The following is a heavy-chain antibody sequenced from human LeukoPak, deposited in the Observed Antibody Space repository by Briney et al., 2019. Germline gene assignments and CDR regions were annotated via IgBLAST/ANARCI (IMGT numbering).Heavy chain of an antibody. CDR1: GGSFTISNYY. CDR2: ISSSGNT. CDR3: ASPYLIN. V-gene: IGHV4-39*01. Sequence: SETLSLTCTVSGGSFTISNYYWGWIRQSPGKGLEWVGSISSSGNTYYNPSLKSRLAISVDTSNSQFSLNLSSVTAADTAVYYCASPYLINWGQGTLVTVSP. J-gene: IGHJ4*02.